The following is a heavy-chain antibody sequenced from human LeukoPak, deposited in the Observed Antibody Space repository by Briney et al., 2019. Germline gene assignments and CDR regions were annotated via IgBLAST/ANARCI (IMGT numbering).Heavy chain of an antibody. CDR2: INANGINT. CDR3: AKGNWRYFDY. J-gene: IGHJ4*02. V-gene: IGHV3-23*01. D-gene: IGHD1-1*01. Sequence: PGGSLRLSCAASGFAFNFYAMSWVRQAPGKGLQWVSTINANGINTYYADSVKGRFTISRDNSKNTLYLQMNSLGADDTAVYYCAKGNWRYFDYWGQGTLVTVSS. CDR1: GFAFNFYA.